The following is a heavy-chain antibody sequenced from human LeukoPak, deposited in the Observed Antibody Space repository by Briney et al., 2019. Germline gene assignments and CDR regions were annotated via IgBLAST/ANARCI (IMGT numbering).Heavy chain of an antibody. V-gene: IGHV1-69*05. CDR1: GGTFSSYA. D-gene: IGHD6-13*01. CDR3: AKGYSSSWRQNWFDP. J-gene: IGHJ5*02. Sequence: SVKVSCKASGGTFSSYAISWVRQAPGQGLEWMGGIIPIFGTANYAQKFQGRVTITTDESTSTAYMELSSLRAEDMALYYCAKGYSSSWRQNWFDPWGQGTLVTVSS. CDR2: IIPIFGTA.